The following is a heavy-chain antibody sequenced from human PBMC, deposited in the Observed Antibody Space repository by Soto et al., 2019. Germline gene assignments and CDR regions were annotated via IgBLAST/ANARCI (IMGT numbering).Heavy chain of an antibody. J-gene: IGHJ6*02. CDR3: TRRRFGVRGVTTMDV. D-gene: IGHD3-10*01. V-gene: IGHV4-39*01. CDR2: IYSSGST. CDR1: GCSIGGSNYF. Sequence: PSATLSLTCTVSGCSIGGSNYFWGWLRQSPGTGLEWLGTIYSSGSTYYNPSLKRRITMSLDTSKNQFSLTLGSVTAADTAVYYCTRRRFGVRGVTTMDVWGPGTTVTVS.